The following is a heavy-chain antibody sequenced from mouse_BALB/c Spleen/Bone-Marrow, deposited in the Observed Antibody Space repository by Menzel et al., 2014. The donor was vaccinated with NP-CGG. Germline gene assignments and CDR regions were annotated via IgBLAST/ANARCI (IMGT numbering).Heavy chain of an antibody. CDR2: ISSGGSHT. J-gene: IGHJ1*01. Sequence: DVHLVESGGDLVKPGGSLKLSCAASGFTFSSYGMSWVRQTPDKRLEWVATISSGGSHTYYPDSVKGRFTISRDNAKNTLYLQMSSLKSEDTAIYYCARRGYDNSCWYFGVWGAGTTVTVSS. V-gene: IGHV5-6*02. CDR1: GFTFSSYG. D-gene: IGHD2-10*02. CDR3: ARRGYDNSCWYFGV.